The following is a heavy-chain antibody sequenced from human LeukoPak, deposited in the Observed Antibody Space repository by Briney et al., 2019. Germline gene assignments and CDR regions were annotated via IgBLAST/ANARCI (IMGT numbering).Heavy chain of an antibody. J-gene: IGHJ4*02. CDR3: AKLYSSSSRGGYY. CDR2: ISGSGGST. CDR1: GFTFSRYG. Sequence: GGSLRLSCAASGFTFSRYGMSWVRQAPGKGLEWVSAISGSGGSTYYADSVKGRFTISRDNSKNTLYLQINSLRAKDTAVYYCAKLYSSSSRGGYYWGQGTLVTVSS. V-gene: IGHV3-23*01. D-gene: IGHD6-13*01.